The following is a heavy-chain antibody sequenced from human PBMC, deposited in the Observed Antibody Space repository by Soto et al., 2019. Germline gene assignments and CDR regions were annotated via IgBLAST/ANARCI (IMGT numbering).Heavy chain of an antibody. J-gene: IGHJ4*02. Sequence: SETLSLTCAVYGGSFSGYYWSWIRQPPGKGLEWIGEINHSGSTNYNPSLKSRVTISVDTSKNQFSLKLSSVTAADTAVYYCERTLTYGDYVGYWGRGTLVTVSS. D-gene: IGHD4-17*01. V-gene: IGHV4-34*01. CDR3: ERTLTYGDYVGY. CDR1: GGSFSGYY. CDR2: INHSGST.